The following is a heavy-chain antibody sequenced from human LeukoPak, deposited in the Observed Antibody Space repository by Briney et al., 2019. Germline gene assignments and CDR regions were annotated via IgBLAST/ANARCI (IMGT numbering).Heavy chain of an antibody. J-gene: IGHJ5*02. V-gene: IGHV3-21*01. CDR3: ARDPAAAGSVWLDP. CDR1: GFTFSSYS. CDR2: VTTRSSYI. Sequence: GGSLRLSCAASGFTFSSYSMNWVRQAPGKGLEWVSSVTTRSSYIYYADSVKGRFTISRDDAKSSLYLQMSSLRAEDTAVYYCARDPAAAGSVWLDPWGQGILVTVSS. D-gene: IGHD6-13*01.